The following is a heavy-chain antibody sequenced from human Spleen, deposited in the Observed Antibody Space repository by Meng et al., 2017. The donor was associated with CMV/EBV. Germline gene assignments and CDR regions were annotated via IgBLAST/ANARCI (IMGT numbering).Heavy chain of an antibody. Sequence: ASVKVSCKASGYTFTGYYMHWVRQAPGQGLEWMGWISAYNGNTNYAQKLQGRVTMNTDTSTSTAYMELRSLRSDDTAVYYCARDRPGYCSGGSCPGDYYYGMDVWGQGTTVTVSS. CDR1: GYTFTGYY. CDR2: ISAYNGNT. CDR3: ARDRPGYCSGGSCPGDYYYGMDV. D-gene: IGHD2-15*01. J-gene: IGHJ6*02. V-gene: IGHV1-18*04.